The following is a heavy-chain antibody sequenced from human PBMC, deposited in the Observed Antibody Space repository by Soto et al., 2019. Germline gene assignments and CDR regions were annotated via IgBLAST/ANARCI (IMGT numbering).Heavy chain of an antibody. CDR2: IYYSGST. CDR1: GGSISSYY. J-gene: IGHJ3*02. Sequence: PSEPLSLTCTVSGGSISSYYWSWIRQPPGKGLEWIGYIYYSGSTNYNPSLKSRVTISVDTSKNQFSLKLSSVTAADTAVYYCARTDTAMVHDAFDIWGQGPMVTV. D-gene: IGHD5-18*01. V-gene: IGHV4-59*01. CDR3: ARTDTAMVHDAFDI.